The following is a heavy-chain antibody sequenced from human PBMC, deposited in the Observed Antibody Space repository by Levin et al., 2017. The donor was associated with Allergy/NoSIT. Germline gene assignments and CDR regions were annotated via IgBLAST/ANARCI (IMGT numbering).Heavy chain of an antibody. CDR1: GGSISSYY. D-gene: IGHD1-7*01. CDR3: ARERIKLELSL. J-gene: IGHJ4*02. CDR2: IYYSGST. V-gene: IGHV4-59*01. Sequence: SETLSLTCTVSGGSISSYYWSWIRQPPGKGLEWIGYIYYSGSTNYNPSLKSRVTISVDTSKNQFSLKLSSVTAADTAVYYCARERIKLELSLWGQGTLVTVSS.